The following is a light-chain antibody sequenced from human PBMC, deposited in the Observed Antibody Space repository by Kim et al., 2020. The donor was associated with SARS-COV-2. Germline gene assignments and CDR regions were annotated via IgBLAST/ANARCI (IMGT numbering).Light chain of an antibody. J-gene: IGLJ2*01. Sequence: VSPGQTASITCSGDKLGHKYTSWYQQKPGQSPVLVMYQDTKRPSGIPERFSGSNSGNTATLVISGTQALDEADYYCQAWDRNTVVFGGGTKLTVL. CDR3: QAWDRNTVV. CDR2: QDT. V-gene: IGLV3-1*01. CDR1: KLGHKY.